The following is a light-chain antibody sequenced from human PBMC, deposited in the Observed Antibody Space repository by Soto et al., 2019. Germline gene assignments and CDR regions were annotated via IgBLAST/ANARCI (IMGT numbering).Light chain of an antibody. J-gene: IGKJ1*01. Sequence: EVVLTQSPGTLSLSPGERATLSCRASQSVSSSHLAWYQQKPGQAPRLLIYRASSRASGIPDRLSGSGSGTDFTLTISILEPEDFAVYYCLQYGSSPWTFGQGTKVVIK. CDR3: LQYGSSPWT. CDR1: QSVSSSH. V-gene: IGKV3-20*01. CDR2: RAS.